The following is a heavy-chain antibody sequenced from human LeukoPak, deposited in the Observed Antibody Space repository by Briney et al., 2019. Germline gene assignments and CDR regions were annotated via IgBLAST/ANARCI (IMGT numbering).Heavy chain of an antibody. Sequence: GGSLRLSCAASGFTFSSYSMNWVRQAPGKGLEWVSSISSSSSYIYYADSVKGRFTLSRDNAKNSLYLQMNSLRAEDTAVYYCARDLAVTPGYWGQGTLVTVSS. CDR1: GFTFSSYS. D-gene: IGHD6-19*01. J-gene: IGHJ4*02. CDR2: ISSSSSYI. V-gene: IGHV3-21*01. CDR3: ARDLAVTPGY.